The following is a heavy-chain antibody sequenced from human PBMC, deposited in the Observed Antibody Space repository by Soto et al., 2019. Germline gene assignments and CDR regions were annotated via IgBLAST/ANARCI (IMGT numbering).Heavy chain of an antibody. J-gene: IGHJ3*02. CDR2: INPGGGVT. CDR1: EYNFIKYP. Sequence: QVQLVQSGAEVKKPGASVKVSCKASEYNFIKYPMHWVRQAPGQGLEWMGIINPGGGVTNYAQKFQGRLTLTRDAPTTTVHMELSSLMSEDTAIYYCARVSGRNRSWRDAFDIWGQGTRVTVSS. CDR3: ARVSGRNRSWRDAFDI. V-gene: IGHV1-46*03. D-gene: IGHD6-13*01.